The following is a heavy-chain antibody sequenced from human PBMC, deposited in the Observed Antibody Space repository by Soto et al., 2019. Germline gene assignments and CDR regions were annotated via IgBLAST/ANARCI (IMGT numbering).Heavy chain of an antibody. CDR3: ARSSPEQGYFYGVDV. Sequence: QITLKESGPALVKPTQTLTLTCTFSGFSLNTYGVGVGWIRQSPGKTLEWLALIYWDDDKRYSPSLKSRLTITKDTSKDQVVLTMTNMDPVDTATYYCARSSPEQGYFYGVDVWGQGTTVTVSS. J-gene: IGHJ6*02. CDR1: GFSLNTYGVG. V-gene: IGHV2-5*02. CDR2: IYWDDDK. D-gene: IGHD6-13*01.